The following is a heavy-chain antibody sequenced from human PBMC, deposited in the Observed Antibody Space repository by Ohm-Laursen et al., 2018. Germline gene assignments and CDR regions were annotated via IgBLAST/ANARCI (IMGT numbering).Heavy chain of an antibody. CDR1: GLTFSTYD. CDR3: AKDLRSGYSYYYYYYGMDV. J-gene: IGHJ6*02. V-gene: IGHV3-23*01. CDR2: INHGDGGT. Sequence: SLRLSCSASGLTFSTYDMSWVRQAPGKGPEWVSGINHGDGGTYYADSVKGRFTISRDNSKNTLYLQMNSLRAEDTAVYYCAKDLRSGYSYYYYYYGMDVWGQGTTVTVSS. D-gene: IGHD3-22*01.